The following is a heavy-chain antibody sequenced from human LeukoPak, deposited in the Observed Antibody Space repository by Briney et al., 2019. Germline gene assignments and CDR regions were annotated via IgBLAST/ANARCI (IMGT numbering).Heavy chain of an antibody. CDR3: AKGLTVVVGAFDI. V-gene: IGHV3-23*01. CDR2: ISSSGGGT. J-gene: IGHJ3*02. Sequence: GGSLRLSCVVSGFTFTTYAMTWVRQAPGKGLDWVSSISSSGGGTYYADSVKGRFIISRDNSKNTLSLQMNSLRAEDTAIYYCAKGLTVVVGAFDIWGQGTMVTVSS. CDR1: GFTFTTYA. D-gene: IGHD2-15*01.